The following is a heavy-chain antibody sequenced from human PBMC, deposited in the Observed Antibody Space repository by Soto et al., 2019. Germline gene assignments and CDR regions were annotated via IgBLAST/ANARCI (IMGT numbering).Heavy chain of an antibody. CDR3: ARLSRDYDILTGYLGYNWFDP. CDR2: IYPGDSDT. CDR1: GYSFTSYW. Sequence: PGESLKISCKCSGYSFTSYWIGLVRQMPGKGLEWMGIIYPGDSDTRYSPSFQGQVTIPADKSISTAYLQWSSLKASDTAMYYCARLSRDYDILTGYLGYNWFDPWGQGTLVTVSS. V-gene: IGHV5-51*01. D-gene: IGHD3-9*01. J-gene: IGHJ5*02.